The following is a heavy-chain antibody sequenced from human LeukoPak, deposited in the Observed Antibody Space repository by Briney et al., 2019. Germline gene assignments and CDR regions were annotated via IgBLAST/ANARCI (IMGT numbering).Heavy chain of an antibody. CDR3: AREDRSGWHNWFDP. V-gene: IGHV1-2*06. J-gene: IGHJ5*02. Sequence: ASVKVSCKASGYTFTGYYMHWVRQAPGQGLEWMGRINPNSGGTNYAQKFQGRVTMTRDTSISTAYMELSRLRSDDTAVYYCAREDRSGWHNWFDPWGQGTLVTVSS. CDR1: GYTFTGYY. CDR2: INPNSGGT. D-gene: IGHD6-19*01.